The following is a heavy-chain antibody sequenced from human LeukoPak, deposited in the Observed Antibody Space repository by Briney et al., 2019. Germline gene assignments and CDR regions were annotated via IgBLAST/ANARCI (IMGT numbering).Heavy chain of an antibody. V-gene: IGHV3-30*04. D-gene: IGHD6-13*01. CDR2: ISYDGSNK. CDR3: ARRAAAGWFDP. Sequence: GGSLRLSCAASGFTFSSYAMHWVRQAPGKGLEWVAVISYDGSNKYYADSVKGRFTISRDNSKNTLYLQMNSLRAEDTAVYYCARRAAAGWFDPWGQGTLVTVSS. J-gene: IGHJ5*02. CDR1: GFTFSSYA.